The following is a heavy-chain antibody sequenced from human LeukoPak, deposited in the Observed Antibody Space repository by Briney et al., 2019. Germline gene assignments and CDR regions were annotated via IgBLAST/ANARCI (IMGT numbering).Heavy chain of an antibody. CDR2: TYSGGST. V-gene: IGHV3-66*01. J-gene: IGHJ4*02. D-gene: IGHD1-26*01. Sequence: GGSLRLSCIASGFTVSGTYMSWVRQAPGKGLEWVSVTYSGGSTYYADSVKGRCTISRDNSKNTLYLQMNSLRGEDTAVYYCASGIRAFDNWGQGTLVTVSS. CDR1: GFTVSGTY. CDR3: ASGIRAFDN.